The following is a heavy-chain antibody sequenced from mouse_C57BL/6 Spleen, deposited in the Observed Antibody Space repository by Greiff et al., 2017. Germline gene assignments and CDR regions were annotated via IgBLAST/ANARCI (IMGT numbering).Heavy chain of an antibody. J-gene: IGHJ4*01. V-gene: IGHV1-69*01. D-gene: IGHD2-2*01. CDR2: IDPSDSYT. CDR1: GYTFTSYW. Sequence: VKLQQPGAELVMPGASVKLSCKASGYTFTSYWMHWVKQRPGQGLEWIGEIDPSDSYTNYNQKFKGKSTLTVDKSSSTAYMQLSSLTSEDSAVYYCARGGLRRGMDYWGQGTSVTVSS. CDR3: ARGGLRRGMDY.